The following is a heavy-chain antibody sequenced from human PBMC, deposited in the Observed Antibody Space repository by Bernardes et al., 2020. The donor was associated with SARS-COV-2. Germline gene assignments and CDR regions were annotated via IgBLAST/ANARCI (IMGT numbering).Heavy chain of an antibody. CDR2: IYFSGLT. D-gene: IGHD6-13*01. Sequence: SETLSLTCTVSGGSISTYYWTWIRQPPGKGLEWIGYIYFSGLTNYNPSLKSRVTISVDTSKNHFSLKLSSVTAADTALYYCARHFAAAGEYYYYGMDVWGQGALVTVSS. V-gene: IGHV4-59*08. J-gene: IGHJ6*02. CDR1: GGSISTYY. CDR3: ARHFAAAGEYYYYGMDV.